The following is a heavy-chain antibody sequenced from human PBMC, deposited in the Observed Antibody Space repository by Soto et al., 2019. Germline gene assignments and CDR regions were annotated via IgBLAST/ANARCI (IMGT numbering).Heavy chain of an antibody. CDR3: AHMYYYGSGSYGPIDY. D-gene: IGHD3-10*01. CDR1: GFSLTTSGVG. V-gene: IGHV2-5*02. J-gene: IGHJ4*02. Sequence: QITLKESGPTLVKSTQTLTLTCTFSGFSLTTSGVGVGWIRQTPGKALEWLGIIYWDDDKRYSPSLKRRLTITKDTSKNQVVLSMTNMDPVDTATYYCAHMYYYGSGSYGPIDYWGQGTLVTVSS. CDR2: IYWDDDK.